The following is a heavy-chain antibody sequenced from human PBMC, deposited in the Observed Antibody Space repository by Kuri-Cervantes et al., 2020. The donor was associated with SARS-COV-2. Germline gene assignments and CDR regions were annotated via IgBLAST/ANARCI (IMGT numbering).Heavy chain of an antibody. Sequence: SQTLSLTCAVYGGSFSGYYWSWIRQPPGKGLEWIGEINDSGSTNYNPSLKSRVTISVDTSKNQFSLKLSSVTAADTAVYYCARSTPFRRLVVISQGGAFDIWGQGTMVTVSS. CDR3: ARSTPFRRLVVISQGGAFDI. J-gene: IGHJ3*02. D-gene: IGHD3-22*01. CDR2: INDSGST. CDR1: GGSFSGYY. V-gene: IGHV4-34*01.